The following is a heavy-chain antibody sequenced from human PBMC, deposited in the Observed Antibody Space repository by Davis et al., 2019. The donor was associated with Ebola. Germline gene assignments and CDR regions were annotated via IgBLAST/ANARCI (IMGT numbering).Heavy chain of an antibody. CDR3: ARDKSNYPYYYYGMDV. CDR1: GYTFTSYA. D-gene: IGHD4-11*01. V-gene: IGHV1-3*01. J-gene: IGHJ6*02. CDR2: INAGNGNT. Sequence: ASVKVSCKASGYTFTSYAMHWVRQAPGQRLEWMGWINAGNGNTKYSQKFQGRVTITRDTSASTAYMELSSLRSEDTAVYYCARDKSNYPYYYYGMDVWGQGTTVTVSS.